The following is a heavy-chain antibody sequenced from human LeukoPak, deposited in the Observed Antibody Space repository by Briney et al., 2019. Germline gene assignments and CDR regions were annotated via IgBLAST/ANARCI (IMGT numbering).Heavy chain of an antibody. CDR1: GFTFSSSW. Sequence: PGGSLRLSCAASGFTFSSSWMDWVRQAPGKGLEWVAKIKPDGSQTYYVDSVKGRFTISRDNAKNSLFLQMNSLRAEDTAVYYCARDFHYSTLDYWGQGILATVTS. J-gene: IGHJ4*02. CDR2: IKPDGSQT. CDR3: ARDFHYSTLDY. V-gene: IGHV3-7*01. D-gene: IGHD6-13*01.